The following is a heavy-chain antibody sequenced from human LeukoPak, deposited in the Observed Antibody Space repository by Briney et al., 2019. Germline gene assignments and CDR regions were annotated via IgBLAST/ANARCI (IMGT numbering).Heavy chain of an antibody. CDR2: INPNSGGT. V-gene: IGHV1-2*02. CDR3: ARGPGIAVAGTFD. D-gene: IGHD6-19*01. CDR1: GYTFTGYY. Sequence: ASVKVSCKASGYTFTGYYMHWVRQVPGQGLEWMGWINPNSGGTNYAQKFQGRVTMTRDTSISTAYMELSRLRSDDTAVYYCARGPGIAVAGTFDWGQGTLVTVSS. J-gene: IGHJ4*02.